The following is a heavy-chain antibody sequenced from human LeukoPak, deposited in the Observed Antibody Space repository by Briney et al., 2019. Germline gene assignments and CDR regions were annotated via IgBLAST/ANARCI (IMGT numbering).Heavy chain of an antibody. D-gene: IGHD3-16*01. Sequence: SETLSLTCTVSGGSISSYYWSWIRQPPGKGLEWIGYIYYSGSTNYNPSLKSRVTISVDTSKNQFSLKLSSVTAADTAVYYCARTTYDYVWSPGAFDIWGQGTMVTVSS. CDR2: IYYSGST. CDR1: GGSISSYY. J-gene: IGHJ3*02. V-gene: IGHV4-59*01. CDR3: ARTTYDYVWSPGAFDI.